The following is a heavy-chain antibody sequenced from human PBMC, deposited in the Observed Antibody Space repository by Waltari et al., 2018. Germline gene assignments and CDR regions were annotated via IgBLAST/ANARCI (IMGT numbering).Heavy chain of an antibody. J-gene: IGHJ4*02. Sequence: QLQLQESGPGLVKPSETLSLTCTVSGGSISSSSYYWGWIRQPPGKGLEWIGSIYYSGSTYYNPSLKSRVTISVDTSKNQFSLKLSSVTAADTAVYYCARERARILYYYDSSGSTEDYWGQGTLVTVSS. D-gene: IGHD3-22*01. CDR3: ARERARILYYYDSSGSTEDY. CDR1: GGSISSSSYY. CDR2: IYYSGST. V-gene: IGHV4-39*07.